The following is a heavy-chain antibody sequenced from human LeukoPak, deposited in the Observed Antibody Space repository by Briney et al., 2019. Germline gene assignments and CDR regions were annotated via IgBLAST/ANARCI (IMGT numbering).Heavy chain of an antibody. V-gene: IGHV4-59*01. CDR2: IYYSGST. CDR1: GGSISSYY. Sequence: SETLSLTCTVSGGSISSYYWSWIRRPPGKGLEWIGYIYYSGSTNYNPSLKSRVTISVDTSKNQFSLKLSSVTAADTAVYYCARGGYDSSGYYYWGQGTLVTVSS. J-gene: IGHJ4*02. CDR3: ARGGYDSSGYYY. D-gene: IGHD3-22*01.